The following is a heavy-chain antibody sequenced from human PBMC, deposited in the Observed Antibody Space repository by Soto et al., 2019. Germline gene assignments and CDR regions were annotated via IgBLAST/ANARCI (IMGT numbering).Heavy chain of an antibody. V-gene: IGHV4-31*03. Sequence: SETLSVTCTVSGGSISSGGYYWSWIRQDPGKGLEGVGYIYYSGSTYYNPPLKSRVTISVDTSKNQFSLKLSSVTAADTAVYYCARDSTTNPEHFQHWGQGTLVPVSS. J-gene: IGHJ1*01. D-gene: IGHD4-17*01. CDR1: GGSISSGGYY. CDR3: ARDSTTNPEHFQH. CDR2: IYYSGST.